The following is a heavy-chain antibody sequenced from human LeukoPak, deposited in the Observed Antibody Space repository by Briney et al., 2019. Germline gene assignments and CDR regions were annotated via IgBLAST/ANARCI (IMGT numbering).Heavy chain of an antibody. J-gene: IGHJ4*02. Sequence: SGTLSLTCAVYGGSFSGYYWSWIRQPPGKGLEWIGEINHSGSTNYNPSLKSRVTISVDTSKNQFSLKLSSVTAADTAVYYCARAADTAIDYWGQGTLVTVSS. CDR1: GGSFSGYY. CDR3: ARAADTAIDY. CDR2: INHSGST. D-gene: IGHD5-18*01. V-gene: IGHV4-34*01.